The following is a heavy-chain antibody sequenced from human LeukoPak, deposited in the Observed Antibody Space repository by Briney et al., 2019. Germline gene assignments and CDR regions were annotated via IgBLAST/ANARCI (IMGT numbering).Heavy chain of an antibody. D-gene: IGHD6-19*01. CDR1: GFTFSSYS. CDR2: ISSSSSYI. J-gene: IGHJ4*02. CDR3: ASSRSVAGMDY. Sequence: PGGSLRLPCAASGFTFSSYSVNWVRQAPGKGLEWVSSISSSSSYIYYADSVKGRFTISRDNAKNSLYLQMNSLRAEDTAVYYCASSRSVAGMDYWGQGTLVTVSS. V-gene: IGHV3-21*01.